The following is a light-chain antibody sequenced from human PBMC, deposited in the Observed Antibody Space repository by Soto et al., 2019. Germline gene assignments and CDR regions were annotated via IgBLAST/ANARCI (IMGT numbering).Light chain of an antibody. CDR1: QSIGTW. CDR2: DAS. Sequence: DIQVTQSPATLSAFVGDRVTISCRARQSIGTWLAWYQQKPGKAPKLLIYDASTLESGGPSRFSGSGSGTEFTLTISSLQPEDVVTYYCQEYNSYPVSFGQGTRLDI. V-gene: IGKV1-5*01. CDR3: QEYNSYPVS. J-gene: IGKJ5*01.